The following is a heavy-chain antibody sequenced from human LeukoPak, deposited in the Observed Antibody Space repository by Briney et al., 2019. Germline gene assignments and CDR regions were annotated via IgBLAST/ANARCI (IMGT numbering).Heavy chain of an antibody. Sequence: SETLSLTCTVSGGSISSYYWSWIRQPPGKGLEWIGYIYYSGSTNYNPSFKSRVTISVDTSKNQFSLKLSSVTAADTAVYYCARAPSSSWYVGNWFDPWGQGTLVTVSS. CDR1: GGSISSYY. V-gene: IGHV4-59*01. J-gene: IGHJ5*02. CDR3: ARAPSSSWYVGNWFDP. CDR2: IYYSGST. D-gene: IGHD6-13*01.